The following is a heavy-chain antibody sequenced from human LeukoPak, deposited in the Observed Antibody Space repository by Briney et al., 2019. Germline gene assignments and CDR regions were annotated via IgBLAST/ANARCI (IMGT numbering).Heavy chain of an antibody. CDR2: INAYNGNT. D-gene: IGHD1-26*01. V-gene: IGHV1-18*01. J-gene: IGHJ4*01. CDR3: ARGEKPYDY. CDR1: GYTFTYYV. Sequence: GASVKVSCKTSGYTFTYYVISWVRQAPGQGLEWMGWINAYNGNTNDAQKFQGRVTMTTDTSTSTAYMELRSLRSDDTAVYYCARGEKPYDYWGHGTLVSVSS.